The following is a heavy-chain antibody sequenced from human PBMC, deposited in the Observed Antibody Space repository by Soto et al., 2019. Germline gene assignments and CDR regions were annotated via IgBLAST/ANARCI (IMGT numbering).Heavy chain of an antibody. V-gene: IGHV3-64*01. CDR2: ISSNGVGT. CDR3: ARRARPDFYYMDV. D-gene: IGHD6-6*01. Sequence: RGSLRISCAASGFTLSGYAMDWVRQAPGKGLEYVSGISSNGVGTYYANSVQGRFTISRDNSKNTVYLQMGSLRPEDMAVYYCARRARPDFYYMDVWGKGTTVTVSS. J-gene: IGHJ6*03. CDR1: GFTLSGYA.